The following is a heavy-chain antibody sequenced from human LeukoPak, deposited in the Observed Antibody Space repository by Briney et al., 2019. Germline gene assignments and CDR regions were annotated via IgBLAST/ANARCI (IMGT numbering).Heavy chain of an antibody. D-gene: IGHD3/OR15-3a*01. CDR2: INHSGST. CDR1: GGSFSGYY. Sequence: RSSETLSLTCAVYGGSFSGYYWSWIRQPPGKGLEWIGEINHSGSTNYNPSLKSRVTISVDTSKNQFSLKLSSVTAADTAVYYCARDLGEDTTMIFFDYWGQGTVVTVSS. J-gene: IGHJ4*02. V-gene: IGHV4-34*01. CDR3: ARDLGEDTTMIFFDY.